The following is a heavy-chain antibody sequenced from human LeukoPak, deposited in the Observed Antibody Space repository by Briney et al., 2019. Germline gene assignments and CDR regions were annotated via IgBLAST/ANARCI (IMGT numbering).Heavy chain of an antibody. V-gene: IGHV3-30-3*01. CDR3: VRGFVGYCSSTNCPFDS. D-gene: IGHD2-2*01. Sequence: PGRSLRLSCAASGFTLSSYAMHWVRQAPGKGLEWVAVISYDGSNKYYADSVKGRFTISRDNSKNTLYLQMNSLRADDTAVYYCVRGFVGYCSSTNCPFDSWGQGTLVIVSS. J-gene: IGHJ4*02. CDR1: GFTLSSYA. CDR2: ISYDGSNK.